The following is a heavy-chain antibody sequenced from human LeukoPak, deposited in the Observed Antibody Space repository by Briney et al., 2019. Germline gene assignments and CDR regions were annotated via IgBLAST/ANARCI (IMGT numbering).Heavy chain of an antibody. D-gene: IGHD1-1*01. Sequence: GGSLRLSCAASGFTFSSYAMSWVRQAPGKGLEWVSAISGSGGSTYYADSVKGRFTISRDNSKNTLYLQMNSLRVEDTAVYYCAKVTTGTTFGMDVWGQGTTVTVSS. CDR3: AKVTTGTTFGMDV. J-gene: IGHJ6*02. CDR2: ISGSGGST. V-gene: IGHV3-23*01. CDR1: GFTFSSYA.